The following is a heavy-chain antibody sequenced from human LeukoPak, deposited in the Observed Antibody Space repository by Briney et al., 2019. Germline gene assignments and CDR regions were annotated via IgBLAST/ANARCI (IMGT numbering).Heavy chain of an antibody. CDR1: GGTFSSYA. Sequence: SVKVSCKASGGTFSSYAISWVRQAPGQGLEWMGGIIPIFGTANYAQKFQGRVTITADESTSTAYMELSSLRSEDTAVYYRATTIGYCSSTSCYTAGWFDPWGQGTLVTVSS. CDR3: ATTIGYCSSTSCYTAGWFDP. V-gene: IGHV1-69*13. J-gene: IGHJ5*02. D-gene: IGHD2-2*02. CDR2: IIPIFGTA.